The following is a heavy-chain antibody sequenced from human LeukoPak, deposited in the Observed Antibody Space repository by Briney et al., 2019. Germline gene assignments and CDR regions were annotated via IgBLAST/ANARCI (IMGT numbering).Heavy chain of an antibody. Sequence: SETLSLTCTVSGGSISSSSYYWGWIRQPPGKGLEWIGSIYYSGSTYYNPPLKSRVTISVDTSKNQFSLKLSSVTAADTAVYYCARHVQYYDFWSGYYGGQMNYFDYWGQGTLVTVSS. V-gene: IGHV4-39*01. CDR3: ARHVQYYDFWSGYYGGQMNYFDY. J-gene: IGHJ4*02. CDR1: GGSISSSSYY. D-gene: IGHD3-3*01. CDR2: IYYSGST.